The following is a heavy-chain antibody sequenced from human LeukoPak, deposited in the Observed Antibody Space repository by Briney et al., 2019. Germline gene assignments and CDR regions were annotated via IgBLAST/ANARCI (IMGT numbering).Heavy chain of an antibody. D-gene: IGHD6-19*01. J-gene: IGHJ4*02. V-gene: IGHV1-18*01. CDR1: GYTFTSYD. Sequence: ASVKVSCKASGYTFTSYDINWVRPATGQGLEWMGWISAYNGNTNYVQKLQGRVTMTTDTSTSTAYMELRSLRSDDTAVYYCARDQGIAVAGTFLDYWDQGTLVTVSS. CDR3: ARDQGIAVAGTFLDY. CDR2: ISAYNGNT.